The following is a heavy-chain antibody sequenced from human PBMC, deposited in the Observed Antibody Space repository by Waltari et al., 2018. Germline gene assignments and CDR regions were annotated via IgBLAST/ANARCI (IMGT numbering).Heavy chain of an antibody. V-gene: IGHV3-74*01. CDR2: GNRDGSNT. Sequence: EVELVESGGGLVQPGGSLRLSCEVSGVSLSDRWMHWVRQTPEKGLVWVARGNRDGSNTAYADSVRGRFIISRDTARNTLFLQMSSVRVDDTALYYCVAATPSSDKWGQGTLVTVSS. D-gene: IGHD6-19*01. J-gene: IGHJ4*02. CDR1: GVSLSDRW. CDR3: VAATPSSDK.